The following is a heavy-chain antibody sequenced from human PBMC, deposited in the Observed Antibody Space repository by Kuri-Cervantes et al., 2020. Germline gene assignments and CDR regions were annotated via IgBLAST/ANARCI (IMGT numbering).Heavy chain of an antibody. D-gene: IGHD6-19*01. CDR1: GGSFSGYY. CDR3: AREFPGTAVAGTEGALDI. CDR2: INHSGST. Sequence: SQTLSLTCAVYGGSFSGYYWSWIRQPPGKGLEWIGEINHSGSTNYNPSLKSRVTISVDTSKNQFSLKLSSVTAADTAVYYCAREFPGTAVAGTEGALDIWGQGTRVTVSS. V-gene: IGHV4-34*01. J-gene: IGHJ3*02.